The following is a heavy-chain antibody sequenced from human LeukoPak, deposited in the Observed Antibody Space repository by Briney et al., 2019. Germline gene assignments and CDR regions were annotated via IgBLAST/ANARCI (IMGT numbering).Heavy chain of an antibody. CDR3: ATDRGIGIAFDY. V-gene: IGHV1-69*05. D-gene: IGHD6-13*01. J-gene: IGHJ4*02. CDR2: IIPIFGTA. CDR1: GGTFSSYA. Sequence: SVKVSCKASGGTFSSYAISWVRQAPGQGLEWMGGIIPIFGTANYAQKFQGRVTITTDESTSTAYMELSSLRSEDTAVYYCATDRGIGIAFDYWGQGTLVTVSS.